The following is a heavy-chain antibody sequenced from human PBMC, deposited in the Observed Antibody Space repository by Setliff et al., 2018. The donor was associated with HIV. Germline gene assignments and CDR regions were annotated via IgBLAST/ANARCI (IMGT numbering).Heavy chain of an antibody. V-gene: IGHV4-39*01. D-gene: IGHD3-16*01. J-gene: IGHJ3*02. CDR2: IFYSGFT. Sequence: PSETLSLTCTVSGDSISTNSPYWAWIRQPPGKGLEWIGTIFYSGFTYYNPSLKSRVSIAVDTSKNQISLRLSSVTVADTAVYYCGRHWDYDRSISYFRAFDIWGQGTMVTVSS. CDR3: GRHWDYDRSISYFRAFDI. CDR1: GDSISTNSPY.